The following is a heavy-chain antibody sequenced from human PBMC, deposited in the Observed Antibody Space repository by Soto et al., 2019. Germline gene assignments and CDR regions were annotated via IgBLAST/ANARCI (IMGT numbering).Heavy chain of an antibody. CDR1: GGTFSSYA. Sequence: SVKVSCKASGGTFSSYAISWVRQAPGQGLEWMGGIIPIFGTANYAQKFQGRVTITADKSTSTAYIELSSLRSEDTAVYYCARASPLDYYYSSGYSPLDYWGQGTLVTVSS. D-gene: IGHD3-22*01. J-gene: IGHJ4*02. CDR3: ARASPLDYYYSSGYSPLDY. CDR2: IIPIFGTA. V-gene: IGHV1-69*06.